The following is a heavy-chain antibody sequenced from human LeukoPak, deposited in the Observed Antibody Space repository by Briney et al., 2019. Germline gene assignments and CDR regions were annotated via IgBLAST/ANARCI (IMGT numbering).Heavy chain of an antibody. CDR2: ISSSSSTI. CDR3: ARSNSYGCFDY. D-gene: IGHD5-18*01. CDR1: GFTFSSYS. J-gene: IGHJ4*02. Sequence: GGSLRLSCAASGFTFSSYSMNWVRQAPGKGLEWVSYISSSSSTIYYADSVKGRFTISRDNAKNSLYLQMNSLRAEDTAVYYCARSNSYGCFDYWGQGTLVTVSS. V-gene: IGHV3-48*01.